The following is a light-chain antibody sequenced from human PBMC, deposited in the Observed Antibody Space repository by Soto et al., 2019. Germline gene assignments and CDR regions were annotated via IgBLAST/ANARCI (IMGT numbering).Light chain of an antibody. CDR2: GAS. CDR1: QSVSSSY. J-gene: IGKJ5*01. Sequence: EIVLTQSPGTLSLSPGERATLSCRASQSVSSSYLAWYQQKPGQAPRLLIYGASSRATGIPDRFSGSGSGTEFTLTISSLQSEDFAVYYCHQRQYWPPITFGQGTRLEIK. CDR3: HQRQYWPPIT. V-gene: IGKV3D-20*02.